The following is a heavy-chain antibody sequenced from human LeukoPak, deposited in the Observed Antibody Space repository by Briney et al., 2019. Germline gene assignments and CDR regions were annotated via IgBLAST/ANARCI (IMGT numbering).Heavy chain of an antibody. CDR3: ARQGVVPAAIRMDY. CDR2: IYYSGST. CDR1: GGSISSSSYY. V-gene: IGHV4-39*01. Sequence: SETLSLTCTVSGGSISSSSYYWGWIRQPPGKGLEWIGSIYYSGSTYYNPSLKSRVTISVDTSKNQFSLKLSSVTAADTAVYYCARQGVVPAAIRMDYWGQGTLVTVSS. J-gene: IGHJ4*02. D-gene: IGHD2-2*02.